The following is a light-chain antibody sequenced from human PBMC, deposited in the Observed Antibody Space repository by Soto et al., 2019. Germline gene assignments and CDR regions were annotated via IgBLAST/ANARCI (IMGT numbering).Light chain of an antibody. V-gene: IGKV3-15*01. CDR2: GVS. CDR3: QQYNSRPRT. Sequence: EIVMTQSPATLSVSPGERATLSCRASQSIISDLAWYQQKPGQAPRLLIYGVSTRATGIPARFSGSGSGTEFSLTISGLQSEDFAVFYCQQYNSRPRTFGQGTKVEIK. J-gene: IGKJ1*01. CDR1: QSIISD.